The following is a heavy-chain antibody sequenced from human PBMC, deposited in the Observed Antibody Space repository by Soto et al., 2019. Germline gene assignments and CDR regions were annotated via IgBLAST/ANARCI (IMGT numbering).Heavy chain of an antibody. V-gene: IGHV4-30-2*01. CDR3: ARAAGYCSGGSCFRGWDY. Sequence: PSETLSLTCAVSGGSISSGGYSWSWIRQPPGKGLEWIGYIYYSGSTYYNPSLKSRVTISVDRSKNQFSLKLSSVTAADTAVYYCARAAGYCSGGSCFRGWDYWGQGTLVTVSS. D-gene: IGHD2-15*01. CDR1: GGSISSGGYS. J-gene: IGHJ4*02. CDR2: IYYSGST.